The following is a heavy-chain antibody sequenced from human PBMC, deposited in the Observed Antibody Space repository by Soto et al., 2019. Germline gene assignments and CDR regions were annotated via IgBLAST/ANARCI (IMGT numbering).Heavy chain of an antibody. J-gene: IGHJ4*02. CDR3: AKLGGGYIFGPYLDY. V-gene: IGHV1-3*04. CDR2: INTGNGNT. Sequence: QVQIVQSGAEVKKPGASVKVSCKTSGYTFTLYTIHWVRQAPGQRLEWMGWINTGNGNTKYSQRFQGRVTMSRDTSTSTAYMELSSLTSEDTDVYYCAKLGGGYIFGPYLDYWGQGTLVTVSS. D-gene: IGHD5-18*01. CDR1: GYTFTLYT.